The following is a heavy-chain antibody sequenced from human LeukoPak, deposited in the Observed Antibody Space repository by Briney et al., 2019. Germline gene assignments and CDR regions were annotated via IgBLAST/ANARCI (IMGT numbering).Heavy chain of an antibody. J-gene: IGHJ5*02. Sequence: GGSLRLSCAASGFSFGVYDMNWVRQAPGKGLEWVSYIPSSGSAIYYADSVKGRFTISRDNAKNSLYLQMNSLRAEDTAVYYCARGTPYVPWGQGTLVTVSS. V-gene: IGHV3-48*03. CDR2: IPSSGSAI. CDR1: GFSFGVYD. D-gene: IGHD3-16*01. CDR3: ARGTPYVP.